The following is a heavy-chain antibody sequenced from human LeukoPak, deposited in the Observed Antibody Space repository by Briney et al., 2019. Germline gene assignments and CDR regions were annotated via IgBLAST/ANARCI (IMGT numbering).Heavy chain of an antibody. Sequence: GGSLRLSCAASGFSFSNYAMTWVRQAPGKGLEWVSSLSGVGSTTYYADSVEGRFTISRDNSNNTLYLQMNSLSPDDTAVYYCARGVEPLAANTLAYWGQGTLVTVSS. CDR2: LSGVGSTT. V-gene: IGHV3-23*01. J-gene: IGHJ4*02. D-gene: IGHD1-14*01. CDR1: GFSFSNYA. CDR3: ARGVEPLAANTLAY.